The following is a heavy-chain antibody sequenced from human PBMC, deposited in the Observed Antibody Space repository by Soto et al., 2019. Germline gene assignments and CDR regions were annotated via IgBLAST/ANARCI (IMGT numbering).Heavy chain of an antibody. J-gene: IGHJ3*02. D-gene: IGHD6-13*01. V-gene: IGHV3-15*07. CDR2: IKSKTDGGTT. CDR1: GFTVSNAW. CDR3: TTEAAGWLDAFDI. Sequence: EVQLVESGGGLVKPGGSLRLSCAASGFTVSNAWMNWVRQAPGKGLEWVGRIKSKTDGGTTDYAAPVKGRFTISRDDSKNTLYLQMNSLKTEDTAVYYCTTEAAGWLDAFDIWGQGTMVTVSS.